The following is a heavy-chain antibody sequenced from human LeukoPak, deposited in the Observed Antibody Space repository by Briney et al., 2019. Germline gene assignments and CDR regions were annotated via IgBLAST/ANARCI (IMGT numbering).Heavy chain of an antibody. CDR1: GSTFDDYA. D-gene: IGHD4-17*01. V-gene: IGHV3-43*02. CDR2: TSGDGGST. CDR3: AKDSTVTRFDY. Sequence: PGGSLRLSCAASGSTFDDYATHWVRQAPGKGLEWVAPTSGDGGSTYYADSVKGRFTISRDNSKNSLYLQMNSLRTEDTALYYCAKDSTVTRFDYWGQGTLVTVSS. J-gene: IGHJ4*02.